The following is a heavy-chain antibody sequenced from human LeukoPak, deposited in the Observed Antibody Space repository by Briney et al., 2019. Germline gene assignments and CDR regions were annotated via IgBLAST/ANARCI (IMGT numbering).Heavy chain of an antibody. D-gene: IGHD3-10*02. Sequence: PSETLSLTCTVSGGSISSGDYYWSWIRQPPGKGLEWIGYIYYSGSTYYNPSLKSRVTISVDTSKNQFSLKLSSVTAADTAVYYCAREPHYYVWGGSERFAPWAQGTLVTVS. J-gene: IGHJ5*02. CDR1: GGSISSGDYY. CDR2: IYYSGST. V-gene: IGHV4-30-4*01. CDR3: AREPHYYVWGGSERFAP.